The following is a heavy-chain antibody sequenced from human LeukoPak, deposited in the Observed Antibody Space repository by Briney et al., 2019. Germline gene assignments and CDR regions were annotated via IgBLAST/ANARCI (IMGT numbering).Heavy chain of an antibody. V-gene: IGHV4-31*03. D-gene: IGHD6-13*01. CDR3: ARRFPVAGYFDF. J-gene: IGHJ4*02. CDR2: IYYSGTT. Sequence: SETLSLTCTVSGGSISSGGHYWSWIRQHPGKGLEGIGYIYYSGTTYYNPSLESRITISRDTSLNQFSLRLRSVTAADTAVYYCARRFPVAGYFDFWGQGTLVTVSS. CDR1: GGSISSGGHY.